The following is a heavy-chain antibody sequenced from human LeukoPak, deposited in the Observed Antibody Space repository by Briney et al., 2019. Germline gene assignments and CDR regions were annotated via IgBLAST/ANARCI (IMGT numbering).Heavy chain of an antibody. J-gene: IGHJ4*02. CDR3: ARADGGYSYGYYFDY. D-gene: IGHD5-18*01. CDR2: ISAYNGNT. Sequence: ASVKVSCKASGYTFTGYYMHWVRQAPGQGLEWMGWISAYNGNTNYAQKFQGRVTMTRDTSISTAYMELSRLRSDDTAVYYCARADGGYSYGYYFDYWGQGTLVTVSS. V-gene: IGHV1-2*02. CDR1: GYTFTGYY.